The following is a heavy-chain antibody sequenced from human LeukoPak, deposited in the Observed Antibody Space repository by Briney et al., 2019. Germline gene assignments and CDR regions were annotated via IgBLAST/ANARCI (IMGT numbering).Heavy chain of an antibody. CDR3: AREWTRTGPFDY. V-gene: IGHV3-23*01. CDR1: GFTFSSYA. D-gene: IGHD3/OR15-3a*01. J-gene: IGHJ4*02. CDR2: ISGGGGST. Sequence: GGSLRLSCAASGFTFSSYAMSWVRQAPGKGLEWVSAISGGGGSTYYADSVKGRSTISRDNSKNTLYLQMNRLRAEDTAVYYCAREWTRTGPFDYWGQGTLVTVSS.